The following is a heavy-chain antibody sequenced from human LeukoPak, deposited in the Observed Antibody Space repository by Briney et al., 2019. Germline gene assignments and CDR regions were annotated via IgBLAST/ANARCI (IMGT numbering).Heavy chain of an antibody. Sequence: SVKVSCKASGGTFSSYAISWVRQAPGQGLEWMGGIIPIFGTANYVQKFQGRVTITADESTSTAYMELSSLRSEDTAVYYCARGVVVVPAAIPDYYYGMDVWGQGTTVTVSS. CDR1: GGTFSSYA. CDR3: ARGVVVVPAAIPDYYYGMDV. CDR2: IIPIFGTA. J-gene: IGHJ6*02. V-gene: IGHV1-69*01. D-gene: IGHD2-2*02.